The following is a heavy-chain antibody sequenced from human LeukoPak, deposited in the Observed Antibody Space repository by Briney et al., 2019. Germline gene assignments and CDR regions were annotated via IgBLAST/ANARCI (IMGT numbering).Heavy chain of an antibody. D-gene: IGHD3-10*01. CDR1: GFTFSSSA. V-gene: IGHV3-23*01. CDR3: ARDRGSGSYFDY. Sequence: GGSLRLSCATSGFTFSSSAMSWVRQPPGKGLAWVSTISGSGGGTYYADSVKGRFTISRDNSKNTLYLQMNSLRAEDTAVFYCARDRGSGSYFDYWGQGTLVTVSS. CDR2: ISGSGGGT. J-gene: IGHJ4*02.